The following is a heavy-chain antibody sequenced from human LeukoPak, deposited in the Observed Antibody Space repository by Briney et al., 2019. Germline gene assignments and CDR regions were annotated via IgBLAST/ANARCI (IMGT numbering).Heavy chain of an antibody. D-gene: IGHD3-22*01. V-gene: IGHV3-23*01. J-gene: IGHJ4*02. CDR1: GFTFSTYA. CDR2: ISASGDNT. Sequence: GGSLRLSCAASGFTFSTYAMSWVRQAPGKGLGWVSAISASGDNTYYTDSVKGRFTISRDNSKDTLYLQMNSLRAEDTAVYYCAKIAGSSGYYPDYWGQGTLVTVSS. CDR3: AKIAGSSGYYPDY.